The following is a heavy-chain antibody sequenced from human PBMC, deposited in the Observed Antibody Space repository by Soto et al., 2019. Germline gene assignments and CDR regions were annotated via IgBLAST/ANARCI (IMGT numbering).Heavy chain of an antibody. CDR3: ARDTPYYYGMDV. Sequence: SETLSLTCAVSGYSISSSNWWGWIRQPPGKGLEWIGYIYYSGSTNYNPSLKSRVTISVDTSKNQFSLKLSSVTAADTAVYYCARDTPYYYGMDVWGQGTKVTVSS. CDR1: GYSISSSNW. CDR2: IYYSGST. J-gene: IGHJ6*02. V-gene: IGHV4-28*03.